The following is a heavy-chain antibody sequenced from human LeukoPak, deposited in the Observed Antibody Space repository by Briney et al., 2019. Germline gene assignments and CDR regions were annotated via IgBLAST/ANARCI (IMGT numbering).Heavy chain of an antibody. CDR2: IYPGDSDT. CDR1: GYSFTSYW. CDR3: ARVSQSYYYGSGSWYFDY. J-gene: IGHJ4*02. V-gene: IGHV5-51*01. Sequence: HGESLKISFKGSGYSFTSYWIGWVRQMPGKGLEWMEIIYPGDSDTRYSPSFQGQVTISADKSISTAYLQWSSLKASDTAMYYCARVSQSYYYGSGSWYFDYWGQGTLVTVSS. D-gene: IGHD3-10*01.